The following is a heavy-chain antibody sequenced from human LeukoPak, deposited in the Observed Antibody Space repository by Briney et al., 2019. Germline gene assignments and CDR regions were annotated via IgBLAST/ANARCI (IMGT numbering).Heavy chain of an antibody. CDR2: ISGSGGST. D-gene: IGHD6-13*01. Sequence: GGSLILSCGASGFTFSSYAMSWGRQAPGEGLEGGSAISGSGGSTYYADSVKGRFTISRDNSKNTLYLQMNRLRAEDTAVYYCPKDLLAAPAHDYWGQGTLVTVSS. CDR3: PKDLLAAPAHDY. J-gene: IGHJ4*02. V-gene: IGHV3-23*01. CDR1: GFTFSSYA.